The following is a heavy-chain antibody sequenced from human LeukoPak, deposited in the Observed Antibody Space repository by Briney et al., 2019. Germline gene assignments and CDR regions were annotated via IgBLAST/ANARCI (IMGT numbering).Heavy chain of an antibody. D-gene: IGHD3-22*01. CDR3: ARVGSGYSFDY. J-gene: IGHJ4*02. CDR2: IYYSGST. V-gene: IGHV4-59*11. Sequence: SETLSLTCTVSGGSISSHYWSWIRQPPGKGLEWIGYIYYSGSTNYNPSLKSRVTISVDTSKNQFSLKLSSVTAADTAVYYYARVGSGYSFDYWGQGTLVTVSS. CDR1: GGSISSHY.